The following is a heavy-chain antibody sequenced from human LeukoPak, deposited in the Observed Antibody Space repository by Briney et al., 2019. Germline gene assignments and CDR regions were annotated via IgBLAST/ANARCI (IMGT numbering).Heavy chain of an antibody. CDR2: ITSDGSST. CDR3: ARGYSRSWFDP. CDR1: GFTFSSYW. D-gene: IGHD1-14*01. J-gene: IGHJ5*02. Sequence: QPGGSLRLSCAASGFTFSSYWMHWVRQGPGKGLVWVSRITSDGSSTSYADSVKGRFTISRDNAKNTLYLQMNSLRADDTAVYYCARGYSRSWFDPWGQGTLVTVSS. V-gene: IGHV3-74*01.